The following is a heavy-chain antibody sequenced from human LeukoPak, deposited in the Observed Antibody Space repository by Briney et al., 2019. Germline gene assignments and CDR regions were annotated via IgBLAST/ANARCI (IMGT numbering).Heavy chain of an antibody. CDR1: GGSISSGGYY. D-gene: IGHD2-21*02. V-gene: IGHV4-31*03. CDR3: ARAVYCGGDCYLAFDY. J-gene: IGHJ4*02. CDR2: IYYSGST. Sequence: PSETLSLTCNVSGGSISSGGYYWSWIRQHPGKGLEWIGYIYYSGSTYYNPSLKSRVTISVDTSKNQFSLKLSSVTAADTAVYYCARAVYCGGDCYLAFDYWGQGTLVTVSS.